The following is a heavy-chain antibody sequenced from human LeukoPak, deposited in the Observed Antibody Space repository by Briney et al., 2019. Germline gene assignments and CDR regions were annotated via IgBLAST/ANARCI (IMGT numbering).Heavy chain of an antibody. CDR1: GFTFSSYA. J-gene: IGHJ4*02. CDR3: AKVGCSSTSCRNDVDY. Sequence: GGSLRLSCAASGFTFSSYAMSWVRQAPGKGLEWVSAISGSGGSTYYADSVKGRFTISRDNSKNTLYLQMNSLRAEDTALYYCAKVGCSSTSCRNDVDYWGQGTLVTVSS. CDR2: ISGSGGST. V-gene: IGHV3-23*01. D-gene: IGHD2-2*01.